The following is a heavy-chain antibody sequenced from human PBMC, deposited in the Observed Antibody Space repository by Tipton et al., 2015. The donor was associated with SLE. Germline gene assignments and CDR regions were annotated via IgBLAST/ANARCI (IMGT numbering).Heavy chain of an antibody. V-gene: IGHV1-18*01. CDR1: GYTFTSYG. D-gene: IGHD3-3*01. J-gene: IGHJ6*03. CDR2: IAAYNFKT. Sequence: QLVQSGPEVKKPGASVKVSCKASGYTFTSYGVSWVRQAPGQGLEWMGWIAAYNFKTNYAQRFQGRVTMTADPSTSTAYMELRSLRSDDTAVYYCARILFDYYYYMDVWGKGTTVTVSS. CDR3: ARILFDYYYYMDV.